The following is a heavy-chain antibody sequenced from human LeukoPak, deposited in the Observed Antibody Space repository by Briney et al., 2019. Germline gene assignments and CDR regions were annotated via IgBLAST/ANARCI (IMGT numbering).Heavy chain of an antibody. CDR1: RYTFIDYY. J-gene: IGHJ4*02. Sequence: ASVKVSCKASRYTFIDYYIHWVRQAPGQGLEWMGWINPNSGGTNYAQKFQGRVTMTRDTSISTAYMELSRLRSDDTAVYYCARAFNWIPDYWGQGTLVTVSS. CDR2: INPNSGGT. V-gene: IGHV1-2*02. D-gene: IGHD1-20*01. CDR3: ARAFNWIPDY.